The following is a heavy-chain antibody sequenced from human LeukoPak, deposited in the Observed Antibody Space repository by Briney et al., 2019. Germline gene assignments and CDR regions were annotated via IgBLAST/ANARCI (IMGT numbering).Heavy chain of an antibody. J-gene: IGHJ4*02. CDR1: GFTFSSYG. CDR2: ISYDGSNK. CDR3: ARELEAAAKNFDL. D-gene: IGHD2-15*01. Sequence: GGSLRLSCAASGFTFSSYGMHWVRQAPGKGLEWVAVISYDGSNKYYADSVKGRFTISRDNSKNTLYLQMNSLRAEDTAVYYCARELEAAAKNFDLWGQGTLVTVSS. V-gene: IGHV3-30*03.